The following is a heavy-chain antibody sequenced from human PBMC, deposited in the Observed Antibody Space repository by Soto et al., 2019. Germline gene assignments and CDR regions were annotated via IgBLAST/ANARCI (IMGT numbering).Heavy chain of an antibody. J-gene: IGHJ6*02. CDR2: IIPIFGTA. CDR3: ARDGIAVAGTAYYYYGMDV. V-gene: IGHV1-69*12. CDR1: GGTFSSYA. D-gene: IGHD6-19*01. Sequence: QVQLVQSGAEVKKPGSSVKVSCKAYGGTFSSYAISLVRQAPGQGLEWMGGIIPIFGTANYAQKFQGRVTITADESTSTAYMELSSLRSEDTAVYYCARDGIAVAGTAYYYYGMDVWGQGTTVTVSS.